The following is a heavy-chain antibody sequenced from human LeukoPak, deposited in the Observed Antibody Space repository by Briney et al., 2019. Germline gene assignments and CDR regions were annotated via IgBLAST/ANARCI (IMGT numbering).Heavy chain of an antibody. D-gene: IGHD3-22*01. J-gene: IGHJ4*02. Sequence: PSETLSLTCTVSGGSISSGSYYWSWIRQPAGRGLEWIGRIYPSGSTNYNPSHKSRVTISGDTSKNQFSLRLSSVTAADTAVYYCARASYSYDINGWVPFDYWGQGTLVTVSS. CDR1: GGSISSGSYY. CDR2: IYPSGST. CDR3: ARASYSYDINGWVPFDY. V-gene: IGHV4-61*02.